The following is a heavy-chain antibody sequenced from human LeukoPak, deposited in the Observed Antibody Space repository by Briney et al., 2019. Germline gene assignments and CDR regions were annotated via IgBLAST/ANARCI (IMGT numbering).Heavy chain of an antibody. D-gene: IGHD3-10*01. V-gene: IGHV3-9*01. CDR1: GFTFYDYA. J-gene: IGHJ4*02. CDR3: AKASISMVRGVIDY. CDR2: ISWNSGSI. Sequence: PGRSLRLSCAASGFTFYDYAMHWVRHAPGKGLEWVSGISWNSGSIGYADSVKGRFTISRDNAKNSLYLQMNSLSAEDTALYYCAKASISMVRGVIDYWGQGTLVTVSS.